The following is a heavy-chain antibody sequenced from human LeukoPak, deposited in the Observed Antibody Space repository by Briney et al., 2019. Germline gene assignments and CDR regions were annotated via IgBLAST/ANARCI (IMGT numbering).Heavy chain of an antibody. D-gene: IGHD3-16*02. CDR2: INPNSGGT. CDR1: GYTFTGYY. Sequence: ASVKVSCKASGYTFTGYYMHWVRQAPRQGLEWMGWINPNSGGTNYAQKFQGRVTMTRDTSISTAYMELSRLRSDDTAVYYCARGYNVWGSYRYLNWFDPWGQGTLVTVSS. V-gene: IGHV1-2*02. J-gene: IGHJ5*02. CDR3: ARGYNVWGSYRYLNWFDP.